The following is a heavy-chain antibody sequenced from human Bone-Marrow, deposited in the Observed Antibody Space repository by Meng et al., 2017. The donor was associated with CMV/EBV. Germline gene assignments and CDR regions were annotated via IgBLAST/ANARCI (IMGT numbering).Heavy chain of an antibody. V-gene: IGHV3-21*01. D-gene: IGHD1-20*01. Sequence: GESLKISCAASGFAFSAYSMTWVRQAPGKGLEWVSSISGGDNYIYYAASVKGRFTISRDNAKNSLYLHMKNLRAEDTAVYYCARDWVTGTPRDFDYWGQGTLVTVSS. CDR3: ARDWVTGTPRDFDY. J-gene: IGHJ4*02. CDR1: GFAFSAYS. CDR2: ISGGDNYI.